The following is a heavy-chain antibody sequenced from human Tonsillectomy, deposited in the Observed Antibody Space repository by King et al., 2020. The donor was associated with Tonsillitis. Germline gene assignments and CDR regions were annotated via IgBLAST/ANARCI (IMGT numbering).Heavy chain of an antibody. D-gene: IGHD6-19*01. Sequence: VQLVESGGGLVQPGGSLRLSCAASGFTFSSYSMNWVRQAPGKGLEWVSYISSSSSTIYYADSVKGRFTISRDNAKNSLYLQMNSLRAEDTAVYYCARDERWLGLALFYPCGQGALVTVSS. J-gene: IGHJ5*02. V-gene: IGHV3-48*01. CDR2: ISSSSSTI. CDR1: GFTFSSYS. CDR3: ARDERWLGLALFYP.